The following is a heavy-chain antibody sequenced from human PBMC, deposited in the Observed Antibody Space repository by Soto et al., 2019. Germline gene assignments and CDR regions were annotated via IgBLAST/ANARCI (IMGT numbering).Heavy chain of an antibody. CDR3: ARDRGITMVRGGEYGMDV. V-gene: IGHV4-31*03. J-gene: IGHJ6*02. D-gene: IGHD3-10*01. CDR1: GGSISSGGYY. Sequence: TLSLTCTVSGGSISSGGYYWSWIRQHPGKGLEWIGYIYYSGSTYYNPSLKSRVTISVDTSKNQFSLKLSSVTAADTAVYYCARDRGITMVRGGEYGMDVWGQGTTVTVSS. CDR2: IYYSGST.